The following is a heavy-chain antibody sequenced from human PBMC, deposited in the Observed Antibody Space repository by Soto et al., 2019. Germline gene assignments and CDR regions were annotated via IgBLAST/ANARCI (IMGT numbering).Heavy chain of an antibody. Sequence: ASVKVSCKASGYTFTSYGISWVRQAPGQGLEWMGWISAYNGNTNYAQKLQGRVTMTTDTSTSTAYMELRSLRSDDTAVHYCAREINSSSGADAFDIWGQGTMLTVSS. CDR2: ISAYNGNT. V-gene: IGHV1-18*01. D-gene: IGHD6-6*01. J-gene: IGHJ3*02. CDR3: AREINSSSGADAFDI. CDR1: GYTFTSYG.